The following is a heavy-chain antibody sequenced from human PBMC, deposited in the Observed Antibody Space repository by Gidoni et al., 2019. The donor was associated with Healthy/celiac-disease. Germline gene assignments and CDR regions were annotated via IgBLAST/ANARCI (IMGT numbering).Heavy chain of an antibody. Sequence: EVQLVESGGGLVKPGGSLRLSCAAYGFTFSSYSMNWVRQAPGKGLEWVSSISSSSSYIYYADSVKGRFTISRDNAKNSLYLQMNSLRAEDTAVYYCAREVWEDYYDSSAYWGQGTLVTVSS. CDR3: AREVWEDYYDSSAY. V-gene: IGHV3-21*01. J-gene: IGHJ4*02. CDR2: ISSSSSYI. D-gene: IGHD3-22*01. CDR1: GFTFSSYS.